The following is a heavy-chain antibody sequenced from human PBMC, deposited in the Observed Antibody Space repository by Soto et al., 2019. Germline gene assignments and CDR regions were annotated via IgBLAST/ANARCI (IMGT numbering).Heavy chain of an antibody. CDR1: GGSISSGDYY. CDR3: ATGRLYFDWLPGAFDI. D-gene: IGHD3-9*01. CDR2: IYYSGST. J-gene: IGHJ3*02. V-gene: IGHV4-30-4*01. Sequence: QVQLQESGPGLVKPSQTLSLTCTVSGGSISSGDYYWSWIRQPPGKGLEWIGYIYYSGSTYYNPSLKSRVTISVDTSKSQFSLKLSSVTAADTAVYYCATGRLYFDWLPGAFDIWGQGTMVTVSS.